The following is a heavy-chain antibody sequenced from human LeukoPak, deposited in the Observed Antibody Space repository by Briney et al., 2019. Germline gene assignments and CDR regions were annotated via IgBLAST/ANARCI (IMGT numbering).Heavy chain of an antibody. CDR2: IRYDGSNK. V-gene: IGHV3-30*02. D-gene: IGHD3-10*01. CDR3: AKPLYYYGSGSYYFFDY. Sequence: PGGSLRLSCAASGFPFSSYGMHWVRQAPGKGLEWVAFIRYDGSNKYYADSVKGRFTISRDNSKNTLYLQMNSLRAEDTAVYYCAKPLYYYGSGSYYFFDYWGQGTLVTVSS. CDR1: GFPFSSYG. J-gene: IGHJ4*02.